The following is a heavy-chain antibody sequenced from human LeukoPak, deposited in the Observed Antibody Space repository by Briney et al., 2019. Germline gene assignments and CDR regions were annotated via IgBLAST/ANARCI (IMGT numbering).Heavy chain of an antibody. CDR1: GYTFTSYD. CDR3: ARGGGVTIFDSSGWYLSGY. CDR2: MNPNSGNT. D-gene: IGHD6-19*01. Sequence: GASVKVSCKASGYTFTSYDINWVRQATGQGLEWMGWMNPNSGNTGYAQKFQGRVTMTRSTSISTAYMELSSLRSGDTAVYYCARGGGVTIFDSSGWYLSGYWGQGTLVTVSS. J-gene: IGHJ4*02. V-gene: IGHV1-8*01.